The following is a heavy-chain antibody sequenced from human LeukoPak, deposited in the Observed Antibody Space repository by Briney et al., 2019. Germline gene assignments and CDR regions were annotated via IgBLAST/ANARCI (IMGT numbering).Heavy chain of an antibody. J-gene: IGHJ6*03. D-gene: IGHD3-3*01. Sequence: GGSLRLSCAASGFTFSSYWMSWVRQAPGKGLEWVANIKQDGSEKYYVDSVKGRFTISRDNAKNSLYLQMNSLRAEDTAVYYCARARPNFTNFGVVINYYMDVWGKGTTVTVSS. CDR1: GFTFSSYW. V-gene: IGHV3-7*01. CDR3: ARARPNFTNFGVVINYYMDV. CDR2: IKQDGSEK.